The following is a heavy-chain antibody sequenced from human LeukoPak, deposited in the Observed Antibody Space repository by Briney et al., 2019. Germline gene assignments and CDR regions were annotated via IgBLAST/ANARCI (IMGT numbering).Heavy chain of an antibody. CDR3: AGFYGSGSYTDY. V-gene: IGHV4-39*07. J-gene: IGHJ4*02. CDR1: GGSISSSSYY. CDR2: IYHSGST. Sequence: SETLSLTCTVSGGSISSSSYYWGWIRQPPGKGLEWIGYIYHSGSTYYNPSLKSRVTISVDRSKNQFSLKLSSVTAADTAVYYCAGFYGSGSYTDYWGQGTLVTVSS. D-gene: IGHD3-10*01.